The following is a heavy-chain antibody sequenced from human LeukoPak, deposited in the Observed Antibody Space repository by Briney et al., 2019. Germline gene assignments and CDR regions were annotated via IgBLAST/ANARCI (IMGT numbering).Heavy chain of an antibody. D-gene: IGHD2-15*01. CDR3: ARDVYCSGGSCYSGWFDP. V-gene: IGHV3-21*01. J-gene: IGHJ5*02. Sequence: GGSLRLSCAASGFTFSSYSMNWVRQAPGKGLEWVSSISSSSSYIYYADSVKGRFTISRDNAKNSLYLQMNSLRAEDTAVYYCARDVYCSGGSCYSGWFDPWGQGTLVTVSS. CDR1: GFTFSSYS. CDR2: ISSSSSYI.